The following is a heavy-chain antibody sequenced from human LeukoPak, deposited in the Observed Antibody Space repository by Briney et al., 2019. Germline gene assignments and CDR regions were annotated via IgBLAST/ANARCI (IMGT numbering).Heavy chain of an antibody. CDR2: IYSGGST. V-gene: IGHV3-66*01. D-gene: IGHD3-22*01. J-gene: IGHJ4*02. CDR3: AKDGIFFHYYDSSGYPHLDS. CDR1: GFTVSSNY. Sequence: GGSLRLSCAASGFTVSSNYMSWVRQAPGKGLEWVSIIYSGGSTYYADSVKGRFTISRDNSKNTLFLQMNSLRAEDAAVYYCAKDGIFFHYYDSSGYPHLDSWGQGTLVTVSS.